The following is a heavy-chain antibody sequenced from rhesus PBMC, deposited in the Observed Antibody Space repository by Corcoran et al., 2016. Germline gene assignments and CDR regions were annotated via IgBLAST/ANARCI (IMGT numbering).Heavy chain of an antibody. CDR1: GFSLTTSGMG. V-gene: IGHV2-174*01. J-gene: IGHJ4*01. CDR2: IYWDDDK. CDR3: ARGVGYSGSYYLGGDFDY. D-gene: IGHD3-16*01. Sequence: QVTLKESGPALVKPTQTLTLTCTFSGFSLTTSGMGVGWIRQPPGKALEWLALIYWDDDKRYSPSRKSRLTISKDTSKNQVVLTMTNMDPVDTATYYCARGVGYSGSYYLGGDFDYWGQGVLVTVSS.